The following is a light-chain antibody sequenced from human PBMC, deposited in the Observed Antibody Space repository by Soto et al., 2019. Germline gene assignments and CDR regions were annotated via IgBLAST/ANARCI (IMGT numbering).Light chain of an antibody. J-gene: IGKJ1*01. V-gene: IGKV3-20*01. CDR3: QQYGSSPRT. CDR2: GAS. Sequence: EIVLTQSPGTLSLSPGESATLSCRASQSVSSSYLAWYQQKPGQAPRLLIYGASSRATGIPARFSGSGPGTDFTLNISRLEPEDFAVYYCQQYGSSPRTFGQGTKVDIK. CDR1: QSVSSSY.